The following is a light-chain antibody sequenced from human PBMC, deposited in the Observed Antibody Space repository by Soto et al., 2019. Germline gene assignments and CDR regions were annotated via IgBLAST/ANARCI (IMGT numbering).Light chain of an antibody. CDR2: DAS. Sequence: DIQMTQSPATLSASVGDRVTITCRASQNINSWLAWYQHRPGEAPKLLIYDASSLESAVPSRFRGRGSGTEFTLTITNLQPDDFATYYCQQYDTYPTTFGQGTKLEIK. V-gene: IGKV1-5*01. CDR3: QQYDTYPTT. CDR1: QNINSW. J-gene: IGKJ2*01.